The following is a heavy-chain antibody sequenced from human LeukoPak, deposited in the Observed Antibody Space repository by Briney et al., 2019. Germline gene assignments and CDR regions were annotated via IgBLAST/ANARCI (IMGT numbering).Heavy chain of an antibody. J-gene: IGHJ6*03. CDR3: ARARYREINYAYAGGFYYMDV. CDR2: IHYTGST. CDR1: GGSISSYY. Sequence: SETLSLTCTVSGGSISSYYWSWIRQSPGKGLECIGYIHYTGSTNYNPSLKSRVTISVETSKNQFSLKLKSVTAADTAVYYCARARYREINYAYAGGFYYMDVWGKGTTVTVSS. D-gene: IGHD1-26*01. V-gene: IGHV4-59*01.